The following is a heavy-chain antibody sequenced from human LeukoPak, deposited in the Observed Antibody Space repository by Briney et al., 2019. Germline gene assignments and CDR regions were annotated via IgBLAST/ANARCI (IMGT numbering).Heavy chain of an antibody. J-gene: IGHJ5*02. CDR1: GGSFSGYY. Sequence: SETLSLTCAVYGGSFSGYYWSWIRQPPGKGLEWIGEINDSGSTNYNPSLKSRVTISVDTSKNQFSLKLSSVTAADTAVYYCARVQLWGRTAPKKSSRFDHWGQGTLVTVSS. V-gene: IGHV4-34*01. D-gene: IGHD6-6*01. CDR2: INDSGST. CDR3: ARVQLWGRTAPKKSSRFDH.